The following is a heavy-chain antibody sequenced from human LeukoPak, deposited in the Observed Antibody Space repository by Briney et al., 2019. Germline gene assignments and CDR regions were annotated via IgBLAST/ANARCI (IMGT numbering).Heavy chain of an antibody. D-gene: IGHD6-19*01. CDR3: ARVRYHSSGWLYGMDV. V-gene: IGHV1-8*01. J-gene: IGHJ6*02. CDR2: MNPNSGNT. CDR1: GYTFTSYD. Sequence: GASVKVSCKASGYTFTSYDTNWVRQATGQGLEWMGWMNPNSGNTGYAQKFQGRVTMTRNTSISTAYMELSSLRSEDTAVYYCARVRYHSSGWLYGMDVWGQGTTVTVSS.